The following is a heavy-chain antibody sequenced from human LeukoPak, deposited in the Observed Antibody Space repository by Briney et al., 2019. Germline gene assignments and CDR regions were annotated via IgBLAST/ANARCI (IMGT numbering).Heavy chain of an antibody. J-gene: IGHJ6*02. CDR1: GFTFSSYV. Sequence: GGSLRLSCAASGFTFSSYVMHWVRQAPGKGLEGVAVISYDGSNKYYADSVKGRFTISRDNSKNTLYLQMNSLRAEDTAVYYCARLRVQLWLDESFDYYGMDVWGQGTTVTVSS. V-gene: IGHV3-30-3*01. D-gene: IGHD5-18*01. CDR2: ISYDGSNK. CDR3: ARLRVQLWLDESFDYYGMDV.